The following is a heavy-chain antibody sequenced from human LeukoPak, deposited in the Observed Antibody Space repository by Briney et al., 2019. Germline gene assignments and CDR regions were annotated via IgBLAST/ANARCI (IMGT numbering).Heavy chain of an antibody. Sequence: SVKVSCKASGGTFSSYAIGWVRQAPGQGLEWMGRIIPILGIANYAQKFQGRVTIIADKSTSTAYMELSSLRSEDTAVYYCARVDTAMVIDYWGQGTLVTVSS. D-gene: IGHD5-18*01. CDR2: IIPILGIA. J-gene: IGHJ4*02. V-gene: IGHV1-69*04. CDR1: GGTFSSYA. CDR3: ARVDTAMVIDY.